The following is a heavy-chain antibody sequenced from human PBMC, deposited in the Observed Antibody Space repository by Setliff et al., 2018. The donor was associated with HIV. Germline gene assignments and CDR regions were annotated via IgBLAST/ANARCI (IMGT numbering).Heavy chain of an antibody. CDR1: GYTLTELS. J-gene: IGHJ6*03. D-gene: IGHD6-19*01. V-gene: IGHV1-24*01. CDR2: FDPEDGET. Sequence: ASVKVSCKVSGYTLTELSIHWVRQAPGKGLEWMGGFDPEDGETVYAQKFQGRVTMTEDTSADTAYMELSSLRSEDTAVYYCARGSGWYTYYYYYYMDVWGKGTTVTVSS. CDR3: ARGSGWYTYYYYYYMDV.